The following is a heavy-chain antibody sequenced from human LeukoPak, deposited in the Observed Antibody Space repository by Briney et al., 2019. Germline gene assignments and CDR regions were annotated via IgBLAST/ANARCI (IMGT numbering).Heavy chain of an antibody. CDR3: ASNYGSGSPLDY. CDR1: GYTFSGYY. D-gene: IGHD3-10*01. V-gene: IGHV1-2*02. Sequence: ASVKVSCKASGYTFSGYYMHWERQAPGQGLGWMGWINPNSGGTNYAQKFQGRVTMTRDTSISTAYMELSRLRSDDTAVYYCASNYGSGSPLDYWGQGTLVTVSS. CDR2: INPNSGGT. J-gene: IGHJ4*02.